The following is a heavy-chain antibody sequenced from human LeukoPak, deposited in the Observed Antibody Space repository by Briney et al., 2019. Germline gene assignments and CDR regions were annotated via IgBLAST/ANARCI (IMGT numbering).Heavy chain of an antibody. CDR1: GGSFSGYY. V-gene: IGHV4-34*01. J-gene: IGHJ6*04. CDR3: ATGMVRGVIIYYYYYGMDV. Sequence: KPSETLSLTCAVYGGSFSGYYWSWIRLPPGKGLEWIGEINHSGSTNYNPSLKSRVTISVDTSKNQFSLKLSSVTAADTAVYYCATGMVRGVIIYYYYYGMDVWGKGTTVTVSS. D-gene: IGHD3-10*01. CDR2: INHSGST.